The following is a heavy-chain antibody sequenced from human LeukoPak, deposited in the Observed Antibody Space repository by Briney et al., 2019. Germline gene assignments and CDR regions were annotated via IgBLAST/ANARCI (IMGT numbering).Heavy chain of an antibody. J-gene: IGHJ6*01. V-gene: IGHV3-30*03. Sequence: PGKSLRLSCAASGFTFTIHGMHWVRQAPGKWLEWVAVMSYDRSETYYGDSVKGRFTISRDNANNSLYLQMDSLRPDDTGVYYCARDRSLGGQWFGEPPYYGMDVWGKGTTVTVSS. D-gene: IGHD3-10*01. CDR3: ARDRSLGGQWFGEPPYYGMDV. CDR2: MSYDRSET. CDR1: GFTFTIHG.